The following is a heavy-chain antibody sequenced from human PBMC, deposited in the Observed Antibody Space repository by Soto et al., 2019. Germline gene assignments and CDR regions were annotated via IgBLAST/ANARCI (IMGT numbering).Heavy chain of an antibody. CDR3: ARGEPETSYQYGMDV. CDR1: GFTLSEYY. D-gene: IGHD1-1*01. J-gene: IGHJ6*02. Sequence: GGPFRVSGAASGFTLSEYYMSWIRQAPGKGLEWVSYISSSSSYTNYADSVKGRFTISRDNAKNSLYLQMNSLRAEDTAVYYCARGEPETSYQYGMDVWGQGTTVIVSS. V-gene: IGHV3-11*06. CDR2: ISSSSSYT.